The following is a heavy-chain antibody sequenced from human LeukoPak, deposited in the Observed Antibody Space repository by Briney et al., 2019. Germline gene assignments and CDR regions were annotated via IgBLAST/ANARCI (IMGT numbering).Heavy chain of an antibody. CDR3: ARDSHCGGDRYSGFDY. J-gene: IGHJ4*02. V-gene: IGHV4-30-2*01. CDR1: GGSISSGGYS. CDR2: IYHSGST. D-gene: IGHD2-21*02. Sequence: SETLSLTCAVSGGSISSGGYSWSWIRQPPGKGLEWIGYIYHSGSTYYNPSLKGRVTISVDRSKNQFSLKLSSVTAADTAVYYCARDSHCGGDRYSGFDYWGQGTLVTVSS.